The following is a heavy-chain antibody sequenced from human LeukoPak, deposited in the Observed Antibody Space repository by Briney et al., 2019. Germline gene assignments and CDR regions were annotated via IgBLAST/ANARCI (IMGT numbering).Heavy chain of an antibody. CDR1: QYTFTDYY. CDR2: MNSKTGGT. J-gene: IGHJ5*02. D-gene: IGHD2-15*01. CDR3: ARERICSGGSCPFDP. V-gene: IGHV1-2*02. Sequence: ASVKVSCKASQYTFTDYYIHWVRQAPGQGLEWMGWMNSKTGGTNSAQMFQDRVTMTRDTSINTAFMEVKRLTTDDTAVYYCARERICSGGSCPFDPWGQGTLVTVSS.